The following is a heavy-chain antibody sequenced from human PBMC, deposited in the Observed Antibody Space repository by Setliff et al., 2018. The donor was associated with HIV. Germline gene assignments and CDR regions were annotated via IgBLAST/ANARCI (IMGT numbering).Heavy chain of an antibody. CDR3: ARGRISVEAAPLGWFDP. CDR1: GDSISSGGYY. Sequence: PSETLSLTCKVSGDSISSGGYYLTWIRKPAGKGLEWIGHIYTSGNTNYNPSLKSRVSISVATSKKQFFLTLTSVTAADSAVYYCARGRISVEAAPLGWFDPWGQGTLVTVSS. CDR2: IYTSGNT. D-gene: IGHD6-6*01. J-gene: IGHJ5*02. V-gene: IGHV4-61*09.